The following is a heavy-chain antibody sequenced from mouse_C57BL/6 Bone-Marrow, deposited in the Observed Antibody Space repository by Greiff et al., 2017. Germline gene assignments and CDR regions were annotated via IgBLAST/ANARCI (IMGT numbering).Heavy chain of an antibody. CDR2: IDPSDSYT. D-gene: IGHD2-3*01. CDR1: CYTFTSYW. CDR3: ARGWLLPAMDY. V-gene: IGHV1-69*01. J-gene: IGHJ4*01. Sequence: VQLQQPGAELVMPGASVKLCCKASCYTFTSYWMHWVKQRPGQGLEWIGEIDPSDSYTNYNQKFKGKSTLTVDKSSSTAYMQLSSLTSEDSAVYYCARGWLLPAMDYWGQGTSVTVSS.